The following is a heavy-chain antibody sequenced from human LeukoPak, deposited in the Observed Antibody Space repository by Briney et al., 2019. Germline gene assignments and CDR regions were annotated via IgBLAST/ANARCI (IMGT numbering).Heavy chain of an antibody. D-gene: IGHD2-21*02. CDR3: ARGPRCGGDCYLGY. CDR2: IYYSGST. Sequence: SETLSLTCTVSGGSISSSSYYWGWIRQPPGKGLEWIGSIYYSGSTYYNPSLKSRVTISVDTSKNQFSLKLSSVTAADTAVYYCARGPRCGGDCYLGYWGQGTLVTVSS. J-gene: IGHJ4*02. CDR1: GGSISSSSYY. V-gene: IGHV4-39*01.